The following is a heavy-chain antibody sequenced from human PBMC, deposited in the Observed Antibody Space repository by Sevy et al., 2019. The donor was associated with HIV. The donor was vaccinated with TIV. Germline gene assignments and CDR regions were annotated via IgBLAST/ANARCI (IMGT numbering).Heavy chain of an antibody. Sequence: GGSLRLSCSASGLTFRSFSMHWVRQAPGKGLEWVAPIWYDGRTKQYADSVKGRFTISRDNSKSMLNLEMNSLRAEDTALYFCARDSARVIVPTAGFDSWGQRTVVTVSS. CDR1: GLTFRSFS. V-gene: IGHV3-33*01. CDR2: IWYDGRTK. J-gene: IGHJ5*01. D-gene: IGHD1-1*01. CDR3: ARDSARVIVPTAGFDS.